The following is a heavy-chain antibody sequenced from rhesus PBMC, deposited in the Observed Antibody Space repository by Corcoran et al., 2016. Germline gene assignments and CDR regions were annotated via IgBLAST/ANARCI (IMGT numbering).Heavy chain of an antibody. D-gene: IGHD1-1*01. CDR2: IYGSGRGT. CDR3: ASGSAGIYWYFDL. J-gene: IGHJ2*01. Sequence: QLQLQESGPGLVKHSETLSVTCAVSGGPISSSYWSWIRPAPGQGREGIGECHGIIYGSGRGTTYNPSLKSRVTLSVDTSKNQLSLQLSSVTAADTAVYYCASGSAGIYWYFDLWGPGTPITISS. CDR1: GGPISSSY. V-gene: IGHV4-169*02.